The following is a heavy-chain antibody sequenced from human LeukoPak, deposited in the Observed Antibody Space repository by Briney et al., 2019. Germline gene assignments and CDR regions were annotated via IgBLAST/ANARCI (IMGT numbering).Heavy chain of an antibody. CDR2: IWYDGIDK. V-gene: IGHV3-33*06. CDR1: EFTFRTYG. Sequence: GRSLRLSCAASEFTFRTYGMHWIRQAPGKGLEWVALIWYDGIDKFYADSVKGRFTISRDNTRNTVYLQVNSVGDEDTPVYYCAKDRCGAGAGYLFDYWGQGTRVTVSS. J-gene: IGHJ4*02. CDR3: AKDRCGAGAGYLFDY. D-gene: IGHD6-13*01.